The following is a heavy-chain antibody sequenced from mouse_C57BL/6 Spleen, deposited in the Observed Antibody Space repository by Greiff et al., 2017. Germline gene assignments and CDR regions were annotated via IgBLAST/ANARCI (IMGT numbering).Heavy chain of an antibody. V-gene: IGHV1-7*01. J-gene: IGHJ3*01. D-gene: IGHD4-1*02. Sequence: QVQLQQSGAELAKPGASVKLSCKASGYTFTSYWMHWVKQRPGQGLEWIGYINPSSGYTKYNQKFKDKATLTADKSSSTAYMQLSSLTYEDSEVYDCERLATAWFAYWGQGTLVTVSA. CDR1: GYTFTSYW. CDR2: INPSSGYT. CDR3: ERLATAWFAY.